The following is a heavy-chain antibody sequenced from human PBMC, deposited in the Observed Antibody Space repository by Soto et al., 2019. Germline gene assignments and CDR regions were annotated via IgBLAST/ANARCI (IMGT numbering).Heavy chain of an antibody. CDR2: IYYRGST. V-gene: IGHV4-59*11. Sequence: PSETLSLTCTVSGGSISSHYWSWVRQAPGKGLEWIGHIYYRGSTSYNPSLRSRSTISVDTSNNQFSLKLNSVTTADTAAYYCARDGREASGMDVWGQGTKVTVSS. D-gene: IGHD1-26*01. J-gene: IGHJ6*02. CDR1: GGSISSHY. CDR3: ARDGREASGMDV.